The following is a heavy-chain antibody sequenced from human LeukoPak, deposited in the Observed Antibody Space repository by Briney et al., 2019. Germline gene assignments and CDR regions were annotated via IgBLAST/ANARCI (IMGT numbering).Heavy chain of an antibody. CDR3: AAGEWFDP. D-gene: IGHD7-27*01. CDR1: GFTFSSYW. V-gene: IGHV3-7*01. J-gene: IGHJ5*02. Sequence: GGSLRLSCAASGFTFSSYWMGWVRQAPGKGLEWVASIQQGGSHKYYMDSVEGRFTISRDNAKNSLFLQMNSLRAEDTAVYYCAAGEWFDPWGQGTLVTVSS. CDR2: IQQGGSHK.